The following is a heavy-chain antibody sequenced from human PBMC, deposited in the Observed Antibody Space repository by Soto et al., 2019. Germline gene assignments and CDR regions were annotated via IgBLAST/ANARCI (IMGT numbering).Heavy chain of an antibody. CDR1: GGSFGNSA. CDR2: FIPVYRTL. Sequence: QVLLVQSGAEVKKPGSSVKISCKASGGSFGNSAINWVRQTPGQGLEWLGGFIPVYRTLNYAQKFQGRVTNTADESTGTGYMTLNSLASNDAAVYYCATGVIWIGYFTVDSWGQGTRVTVSS. V-gene: IGHV1-69*01. CDR3: ATGVIWIGYFTVDS. J-gene: IGHJ4*02. D-gene: IGHD3-3*01.